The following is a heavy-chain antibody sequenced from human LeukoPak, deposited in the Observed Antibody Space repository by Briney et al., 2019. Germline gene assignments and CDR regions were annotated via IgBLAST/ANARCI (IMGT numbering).Heavy chain of an antibody. CDR1: GYTFSGYY. V-gene: IGHV1-2*02. CDR2: INPNTGGT. CDR3: AREYCRGSSCYGVDY. J-gene: IGHJ4*02. Sequence: ASVTVSCKASGYTFSGYYIHWVRQAPGQGLEWIGWINPNTGGTNFAQNFQGRVTMTAVTSISTAYMELSRLRSDDTAFYYCAREYCRGSSCYGVDYWGQGTLVTVSS. D-gene: IGHD2-15*01.